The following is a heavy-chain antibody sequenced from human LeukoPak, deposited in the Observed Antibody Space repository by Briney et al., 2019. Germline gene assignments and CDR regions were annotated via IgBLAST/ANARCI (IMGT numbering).Heavy chain of an antibody. CDR2: ISGSGGST. Sequence: GGSLRLSCAASGFTFSSYAMSWVRQAPGKGLEWVSAISGSGGSTYYADSVKGRFTISRDNSKNTLYLQMNSLRAEDTAVYYCAKVDIVVVPAASSYFDYWGQGTLVTVSS. CDR3: AKVDIVVVPAASSYFDY. D-gene: IGHD2-2*01. V-gene: IGHV3-23*01. J-gene: IGHJ4*02. CDR1: GFTFSSYA.